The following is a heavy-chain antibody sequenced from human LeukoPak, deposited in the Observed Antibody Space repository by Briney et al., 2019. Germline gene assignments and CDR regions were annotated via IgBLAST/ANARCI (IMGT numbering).Heavy chain of an antibody. D-gene: IGHD3-10*01. CDR1: GRSVRSSNYY. CDR2: SHYSGST. V-gene: IGHV4-61*01. CDR3: ARDMYGSGNFLPESP. Sequence: SETLSLTCTVSGRSVRSSNYYWPWIRQPPGKGVEWIWYSHYSGSTQYNPPLKGRVPISVDTSKNQFSLKLSSVTAADTAVYFCARDMYGSGNFLPESPWGEGTLVTVSS. J-gene: IGHJ5*02.